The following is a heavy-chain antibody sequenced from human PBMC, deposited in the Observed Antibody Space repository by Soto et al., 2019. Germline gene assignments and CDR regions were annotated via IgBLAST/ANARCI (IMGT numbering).Heavy chain of an antibody. J-gene: IGHJ2*01. CDR1: GFTFSSYA. V-gene: IGHV3-30-3*01. CDR2: ISYDGSNK. Sequence: QVQLVESGGGVVQPGRSLRLSCAASGFTFSSYAVHWVRQAPGKGLEWVAVISYDGSNKYYADSVKGRFTISRDISKNTLYLQMNSLRAEDTAVYSCARGGTGTFWYFDLWGRGTLVTVSS. CDR3: ARGGTGTFWYFDL.